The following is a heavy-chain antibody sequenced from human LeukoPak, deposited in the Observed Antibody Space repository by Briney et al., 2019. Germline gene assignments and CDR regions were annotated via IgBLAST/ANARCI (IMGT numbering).Heavy chain of an antibody. CDR2: IYYSGST. D-gene: IGHD2-2*01. CDR3: ARVLKHQVDY. Sequence: SQTLSLTCTVSGGSISSGGYYWSWIRQHPGKGLEWIGYIYYSGSTYYNPSLRSRVTISVDTSKNQFSLKLSSVTAADTAVYYCARVLKHQVDYWGQGTLVTVSS. J-gene: IGHJ4*02. V-gene: IGHV4-31*03. CDR1: GGSISSGGYY.